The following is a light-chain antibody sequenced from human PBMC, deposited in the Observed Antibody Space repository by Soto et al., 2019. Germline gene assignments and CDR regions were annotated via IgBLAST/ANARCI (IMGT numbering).Light chain of an antibody. CDR1: QGIRDD. V-gene: IGKV1-6*01. CDR2: GAS. J-gene: IGKJ2*01. CDR3: LQDYNYPHT. Sequence: IQMTQSPSALSASVGDRVTITCRASQGIRDDVGWYQQKPGEAPKALIYGASNLQSGVPSRFSASGSGTDFTLTISSLQPEDFATYYCLQDYNYPHTFGQGTKVEIK.